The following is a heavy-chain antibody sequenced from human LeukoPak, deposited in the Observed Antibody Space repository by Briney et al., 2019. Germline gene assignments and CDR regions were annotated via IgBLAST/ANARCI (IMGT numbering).Heavy chain of an antibody. CDR3: AKAGSGYSFDY. Sequence: SETLSLTCTDSVGSVSTYYWSWIRQPPGKELEWIGYVSHSGNTNCNPSLKSRVTMSLDTSKNHFSLRLSSVNTADTAVYYCAKAGSGYSFDYWGQGSLVTVSS. CDR1: VGSVSTYY. V-gene: IGHV4-59*02. CDR2: VSHSGNT. D-gene: IGHD5-12*01. J-gene: IGHJ4*02.